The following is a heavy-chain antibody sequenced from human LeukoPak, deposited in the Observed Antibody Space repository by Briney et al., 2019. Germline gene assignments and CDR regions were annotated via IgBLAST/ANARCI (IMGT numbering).Heavy chain of an antibody. D-gene: IGHD3-22*01. V-gene: IGHV3-53*01. CDR1: GFTVSSNY. CDR3: ARGGTTLIVPTS. CDR2: IYTGGST. Sequence: QPGGSLRLSCAASGFTVSSNYMTWVRQAPGKGLEWVSVIYTGGSTYYADSVKGRFIISRDNSKNTLYLQMNSLRADDTAVYYCARGGTTLIVPTSWGQGTLVTVSS. J-gene: IGHJ5*02.